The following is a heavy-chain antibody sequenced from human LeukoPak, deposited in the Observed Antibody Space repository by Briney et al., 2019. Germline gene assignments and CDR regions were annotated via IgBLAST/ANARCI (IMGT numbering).Heavy chain of an antibody. V-gene: IGHV1-2*02. CDR3: ARAPSRRYCSSTSCYADDAFDI. D-gene: IGHD2-2*01. Sequence: ASVKVSCKASGYTFTGYYMHWVRQAPGQGLEWMGWINPSSGGTNYAQKFQGRVTMTRDTSISTAYMELSRLRSDDTAVYYCARAPSRRYCSSTSCYADDAFDIWGQGTMVTVSS. J-gene: IGHJ3*02. CDR1: GYTFTGYY. CDR2: INPSSGGT.